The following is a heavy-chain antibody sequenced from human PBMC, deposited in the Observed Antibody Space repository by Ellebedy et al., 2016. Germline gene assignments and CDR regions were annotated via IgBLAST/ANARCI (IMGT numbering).Heavy chain of an antibody. CDR3: ARYYSRYYGLDV. V-gene: IGHV4-61*01. J-gene: IGHJ6*02. CDR2: ITPTGGT. Sequence: SETLSLTCTVSGGSVSSDNYQWFWIRQPPGKGLEWIGQITPTGGTNYRPSLKSRVTMSVDTSKNQFSLKLTSVTAADTALYYCARYYSRYYGLDVWGRGTTVTVSS. D-gene: IGHD2-21*01. CDR1: GGSVSSDNYQ.